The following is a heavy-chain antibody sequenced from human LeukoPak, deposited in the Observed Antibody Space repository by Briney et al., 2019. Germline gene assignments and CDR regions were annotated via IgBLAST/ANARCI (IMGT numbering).Heavy chain of an antibody. CDR2: ISSSSSPI. CDR1: GFTFSSYS. Sequence: SGGSVRLSCAASGFTFSSYSMNWVRQAPGKGLEWVSFISSSSSPIYYADSVKGRFTISRDNAKNSVYLQMNSLRDEDTAVYYCARGGLEWLSYWGQGTLVTVSS. CDR3: ARGGLEWLSY. J-gene: IGHJ4*02. V-gene: IGHV3-48*02. D-gene: IGHD6-19*01.